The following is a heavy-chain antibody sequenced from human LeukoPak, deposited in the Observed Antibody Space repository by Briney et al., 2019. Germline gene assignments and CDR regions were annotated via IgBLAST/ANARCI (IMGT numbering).Heavy chain of an antibody. V-gene: IGHV4-30-4*01. D-gene: IGHD3-9*01. CDR2: IYYSGST. Sequence: PSQTLSLTCTVSGGSISIGDYYWSWIRQPPGKGLGWIGYIYYSGSTYYNPSLKSRVTISVATSKNQFSLRLSSVTAEDTAVYSCARELQYFDWLFFDSWGQGTLVTVSS. CDR3: ARELQYFDWLFFDS. CDR1: GGSISIGDYY. J-gene: IGHJ4*02.